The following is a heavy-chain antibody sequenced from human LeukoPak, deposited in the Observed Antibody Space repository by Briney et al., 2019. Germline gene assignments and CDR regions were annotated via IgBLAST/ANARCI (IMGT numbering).Heavy chain of an antibody. V-gene: IGHV3-30*02. J-gene: IGHJ4*02. CDR3: AKGGYSYDSSGHNYFDY. D-gene: IGHD3-22*01. CDR2: IRYDGSNR. Sequence: EGSLRLSCAASGFTFTSYGMHWVRQAPGKGLEWVAFIRYDGSNRNYADSVKGRFTISRDNSRNTLYLQMNSLRAEDTAVYYCAKGGYSYDSSGHNYFDYWGQGTLVTVSS. CDR1: GFTFTSYG.